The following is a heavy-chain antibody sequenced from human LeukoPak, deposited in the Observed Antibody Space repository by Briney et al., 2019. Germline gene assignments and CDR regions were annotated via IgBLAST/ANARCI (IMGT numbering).Heavy chain of an antibody. CDR3: ARSWVTGYGTVLDY. J-gene: IGHJ4*02. Sequence: GESLKISCKGAGYSFTSYWIGWVRQMPGKGLEWMGIIYPGDSDTRYSLPFQGQVTISADKSISTAYLQWSSLKASDTATYYCARSWVTGYGTVLDYWGQGTLVTVSS. D-gene: IGHD2-21*02. V-gene: IGHV5-51*01. CDR2: IYPGDSDT. CDR1: GYSFTSYW.